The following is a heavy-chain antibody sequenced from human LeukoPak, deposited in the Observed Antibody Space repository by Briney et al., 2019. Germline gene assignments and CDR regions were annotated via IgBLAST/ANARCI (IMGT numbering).Heavy chain of an antibody. CDR2: ISGSGGST. CDR1: GITFSSYA. D-gene: IGHD5-24*01. CDR3: ANGGGVGYNWYYFDY. Sequence: AGGSLRLSCAASGITFSSYAMTWVRQAPGKGLEWVSSISGSGGSTYYADSVKGRFTISRDNSKNTLYLQMNSLRAEDTAVYYCANGGGVGYNWYYFDYWGQGTLVTVSS. V-gene: IGHV3-23*01. J-gene: IGHJ4*02.